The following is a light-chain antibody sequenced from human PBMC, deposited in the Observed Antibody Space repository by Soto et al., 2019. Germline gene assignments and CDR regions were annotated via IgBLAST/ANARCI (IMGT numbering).Light chain of an antibody. V-gene: IGKV1-5*01. CDR2: DAY. CDR1: QSISSW. CDR3: QQLRSYPST. Sequence: DIQMTQSPSTLSASVGDRVTITCRASQSISSWLAWYQQKPGKAPKLLIYDAYSLESGTPSRFSGSGFGTDFTLTISSLQAEDFASYYCQQLRSYPSTFGGGTKVDIK. J-gene: IGKJ4*01.